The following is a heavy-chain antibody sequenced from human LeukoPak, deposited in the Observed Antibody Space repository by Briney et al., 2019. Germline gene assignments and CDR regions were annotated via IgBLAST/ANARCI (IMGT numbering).Heavy chain of an antibody. J-gene: IGHJ6*03. Sequence: ASVKVSCKASGGTFSSYAISWVRQAPGQGLEWMGGIIPIFGTANYAQKFQGRVTITTDESTSTAHMELSSLRSEDTAVYYCASCGDFWSGYSPQYYYYYMDVWGEGTTVTVSS. CDR1: GGTFSSYA. V-gene: IGHV1-69*05. CDR3: ASCGDFWSGYSPQYYYYYMDV. CDR2: IIPIFGTA. D-gene: IGHD3-3*01.